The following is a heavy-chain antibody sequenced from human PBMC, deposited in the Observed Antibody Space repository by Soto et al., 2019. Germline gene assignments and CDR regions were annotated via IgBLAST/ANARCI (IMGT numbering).Heavy chain of an antibody. CDR3: TKDGNDYSDYYYYVMDV. J-gene: IGHJ6*02. D-gene: IGHD4-4*01. CDR1: GYSFTIYW. CDR2: IYPGDSDT. Sequence: PGESLKISCKGSGYSFTIYWIGWVRQMPGKGLEWMGIIYPGDSDTRYSPSFQGQVTISADKSISTAYLQMNSLRPEDTALYYCTKDGNDYSDYYYYVMDVWGQGTTVTVSS. V-gene: IGHV5-51*01.